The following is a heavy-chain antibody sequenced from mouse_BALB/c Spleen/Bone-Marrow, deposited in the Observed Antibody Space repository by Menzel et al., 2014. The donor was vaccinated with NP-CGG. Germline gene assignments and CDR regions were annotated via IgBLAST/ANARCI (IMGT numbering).Heavy chain of an antibody. CDR3: KGYDYDVDSFDY. Sequence: VQLQQSGAELVKPGASVKLSCTASGFNIKDSYIHWVRQRPEQGLEWIGWIDPENGDTEYAPKFQGKATMTADTSSYTAYLQLSSLTSEDTAVYYCKGYDYDVDSFDYWGQGTTLTVSS. CDR2: IDPENGDT. J-gene: IGHJ2*01. V-gene: IGHV14-4*02. CDR1: GFNIKDSY. D-gene: IGHD2-4*01.